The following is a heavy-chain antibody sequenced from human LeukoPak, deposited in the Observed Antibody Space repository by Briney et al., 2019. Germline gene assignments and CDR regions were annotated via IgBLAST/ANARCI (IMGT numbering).Heavy chain of an antibody. CDR1: GGSLSSGSYY. D-gene: IGHD2-2*01. J-gene: IGHJ5*02. CDR3: ARAGGYCSSTSCYGFRFDP. V-gene: IGHV4-61*02. Sequence: PSQTLSLTCPVSGGSLSSGSYYWSWIRQPAGKGLEWIGRIYTSGSTNYNPSLKRRVTISVDTSKNQFSLKLSSVTAADTAVYYCARAGGYCSSTSCYGFRFDPWGQGTLVTVSS. CDR2: IYTSGST.